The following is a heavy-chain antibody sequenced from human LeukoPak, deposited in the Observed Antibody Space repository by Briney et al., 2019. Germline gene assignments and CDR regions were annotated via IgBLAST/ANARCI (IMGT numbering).Heavy chain of an antibody. D-gene: IGHD2-15*01. Sequence: GASVKVSCKASGYTFTGYYMHWVRQATGQGLEWMGWMNPNSGITGYAQKFQGRVTMTRNTSITTAYMELSSLRSEDTAVYYCARGRYCSGGSCMFDYWGQGTLVTVSS. CDR1: GYTFTGYY. V-gene: IGHV1-8*02. J-gene: IGHJ4*02. CDR3: ARGRYCSGGSCMFDY. CDR2: MNPNSGIT.